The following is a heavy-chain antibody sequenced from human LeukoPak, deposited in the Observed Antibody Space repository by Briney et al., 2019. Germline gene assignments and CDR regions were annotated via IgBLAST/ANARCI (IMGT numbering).Heavy chain of an antibody. CDR3: AKCGSGWYLYFDY. D-gene: IGHD6-19*01. CDR1: GFTFSSYA. Sequence: PGGSLRLSCAASGFTFSSYAMSWVRQAPGKGLEWVSAISGSGGRTYYADSVKGRFTISRDNSKNTLYLQMNSLRAEDTAVYYCAKCGSGWYLYFDYWGQGTLVTVSS. CDR2: ISGSGGRT. J-gene: IGHJ4*02. V-gene: IGHV3-23*01.